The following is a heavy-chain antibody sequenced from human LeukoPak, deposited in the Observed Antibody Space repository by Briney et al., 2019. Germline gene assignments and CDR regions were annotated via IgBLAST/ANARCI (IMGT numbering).Heavy chain of an antibody. V-gene: IGHV1-69*05. J-gene: IGHJ4*02. CDR2: IIPIFGTA. CDR1: GGTFSSYA. CDR3: ARAACSSTSCYRYYFDY. Sequence: VASVKVSCKASGGTFSSYAISWVRQAPGQGLEWMGGIIPIFGTANYAQKFQGRVTITTDESTSTAYMELSSLRSEDTAVYYCARAACSSTSCYRYYFDYWGQGTLVTVSS. D-gene: IGHD2-2*01.